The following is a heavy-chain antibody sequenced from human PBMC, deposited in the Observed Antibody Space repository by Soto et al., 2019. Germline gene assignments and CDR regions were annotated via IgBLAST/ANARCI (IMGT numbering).Heavy chain of an antibody. CDR2: IIPILGMA. V-gene: IGHV1-69*02. Sequence: SVKVSCKASGGTFSSYTISWVRQAPGQGLEWMGRIIPILGMANYAQKFQGRVTITADKSTSTAYMELSSLRSEDTAVYYCAIGGPKGDIVVVVAATRPNYYYYMDVWGKGTTVTVSS. CDR1: GGTFSSYT. J-gene: IGHJ6*03. CDR3: AIGGPKGDIVVVVAATRPNYYYYMDV. D-gene: IGHD2-15*01.